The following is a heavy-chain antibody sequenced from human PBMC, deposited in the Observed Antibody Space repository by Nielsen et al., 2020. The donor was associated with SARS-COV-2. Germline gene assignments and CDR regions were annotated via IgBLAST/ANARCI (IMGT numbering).Heavy chain of an antibody. CDR2: ISAYNGNT. V-gene: IGHV1-18*01. Sequence: ASVKVSCKASAYTFTSYCISWLLHPPPQGLEWMGWISAYNGNTNYAQKLQGRVTMTTDTSTSTAYMELRSLRSDDTAVYYCAKAYYGSGSFGAHWFDPWGQGTLVTVSS. CDR3: AKAYYGSGSFGAHWFDP. J-gene: IGHJ5*02. CDR1: AYTFTSYC. D-gene: IGHD3-10*01.